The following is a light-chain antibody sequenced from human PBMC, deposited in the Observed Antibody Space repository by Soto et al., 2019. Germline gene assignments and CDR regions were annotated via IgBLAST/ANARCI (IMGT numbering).Light chain of an antibody. Sequence: QSALPQPASVSGSPGQSFTISCTGTSSDVGGYNYVAWYQQHPGKVPRLMIYEVSNRPSGVSNRFSGSKSGSTASLTISGLQAEDEADYYCISYTSSSTSYVFGTGTKVTV. CDR2: EVS. J-gene: IGLJ1*01. CDR1: SSDVGGYNY. V-gene: IGLV2-14*01. CDR3: ISYTSSSTSYV.